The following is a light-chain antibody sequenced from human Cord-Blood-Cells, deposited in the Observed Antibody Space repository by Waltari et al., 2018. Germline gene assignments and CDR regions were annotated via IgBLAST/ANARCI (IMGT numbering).Light chain of an antibody. CDR1: QSISSY. Sequence: DIQLTQFPSSLLASVGVRVTITCRASQSISSYLNWYQQKPRKAPKLLIYAASRLQSGVPSMCGSSGSRADFTLTISSLQPEDFATYCWQHSYSTPFTFGPGTKVEIK. CDR2: AAS. J-gene: IGKJ3*01. CDR3: QHSYSTPFT. V-gene: IGKV1-39*01.